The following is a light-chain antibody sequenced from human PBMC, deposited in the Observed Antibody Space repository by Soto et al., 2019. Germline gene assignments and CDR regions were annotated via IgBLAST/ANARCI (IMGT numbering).Light chain of an antibody. V-gene: IGLV1-40*01. CDR2: GNG. J-gene: IGLJ1*01. Sequence: QSVLTQPPSVSGAPGQRVTISCTGSSSNIGAGNDVHWYQHLPGTAPKLLIYGNGNRPSGVPDRFSGSKSRTSASLAITGLQAEDEADYYCQSYDSSLSGSEVFGTGTKLTVL. CDR1: SSNIGAGND. CDR3: QSYDSSLSGSEV.